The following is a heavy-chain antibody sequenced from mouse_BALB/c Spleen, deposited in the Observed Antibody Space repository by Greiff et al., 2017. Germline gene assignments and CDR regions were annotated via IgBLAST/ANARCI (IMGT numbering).Heavy chain of an antibody. CDR2: IDPSDSYT. V-gene: IGHV1S127*01. D-gene: IGHD1-1*01. Sequence: VQLQQPGAELVKPGASVKMSCKASGYTFTSYWMHWVKQRPGQGLEWIGVIDPSDSYTSYNQKFKGKATLTVDTSSSTAYMQLSSLTSEDSAVYYCTRDGSSYDYAMDYWGQGTSVTVSS. J-gene: IGHJ4*01. CDR1: GYTFTSYW. CDR3: TRDGSSYDYAMDY.